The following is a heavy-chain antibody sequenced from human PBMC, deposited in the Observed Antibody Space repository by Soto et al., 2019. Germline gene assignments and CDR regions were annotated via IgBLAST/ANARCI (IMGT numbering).Heavy chain of an antibody. Sequence: EVQLVESGGGLVKPGGSLRLSCVASGFTFIGYNMNWVRQAPGKGLEWVASISSSSTYIYYADSVKGRFTISRDNAETSLYLHMNSLRAEDTAVYYCARDPSKRGTTMDVWGQGTTVTVSS. J-gene: IGHJ6*02. CDR3: ARDPSKRGTTMDV. D-gene: IGHD3-16*01. CDR1: GFTFIGYN. CDR2: ISSSSTYI. V-gene: IGHV3-21*01.